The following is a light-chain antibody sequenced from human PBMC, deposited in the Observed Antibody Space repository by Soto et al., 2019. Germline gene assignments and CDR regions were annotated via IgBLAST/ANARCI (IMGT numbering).Light chain of an antibody. V-gene: IGLV2-23*02. J-gene: IGLJ2*01. CDR1: TSDVGTYSP. CDR2: EVT. Sequence: QSALTQPASVSGSPGQSITISCTGTTSDVGTYSPVSWYQQYSGKAPKLIIYEVTKRPSGVSNRFSGSKSGNTASLTVSRLQAADEADYYCSSYANSDTLFGGGTKLTVL. CDR3: SSYANSDTL.